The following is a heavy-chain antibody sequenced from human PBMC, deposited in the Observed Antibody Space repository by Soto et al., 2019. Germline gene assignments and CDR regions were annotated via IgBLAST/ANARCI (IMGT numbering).Heavy chain of an antibody. CDR2: INGAGGRT. D-gene: IGHD3-10*01. J-gene: IGHJ6*03. CDR3: ATTFYGSGNYYSGPGGYYFYMDV. V-gene: IGHV3-23*01. CDR1: TFTFSNYA. Sequence: GGSLRLSCAASTFTFSNYAMSWVRQAPGKGLEWVSSINGAGGRTYYADSVKGRFTVSRDNSKNTLYLQMSSLGADDTAVYHCATTFYGSGNYYSGPGGYYFYMDVWGKGTTVTVSS.